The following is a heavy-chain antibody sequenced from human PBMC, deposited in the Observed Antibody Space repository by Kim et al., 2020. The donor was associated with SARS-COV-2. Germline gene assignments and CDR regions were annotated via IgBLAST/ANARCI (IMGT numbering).Heavy chain of an antibody. CDR2: INHSGSS. D-gene: IGHD3-3*01. V-gene: IGHV4-34*01. Sequence: SETLSLTCAVYGGSFSGYYWSWIRQPPGKGLEWIGEINHSGSSKYNPYLKSRVTISVDTSKNQFSLKLSSVTAADTAVYYCARDRGTIFGVVIINDAFDIWGQGTMVTVSS. J-gene: IGHJ3*02. CDR3: ARDRGTIFGVVIINDAFDI. CDR1: GGSFSGYY.